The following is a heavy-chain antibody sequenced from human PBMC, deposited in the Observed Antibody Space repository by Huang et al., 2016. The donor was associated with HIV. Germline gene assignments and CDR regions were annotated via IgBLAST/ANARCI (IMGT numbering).Heavy chain of an antibody. D-gene: IGHD6-6*01. V-gene: IGHV5-51*01. CDR2: ILPDESDT. CDR3: ARRFSSSSGYFDY. J-gene: IGHJ4*02. CDR1: GYSFSSYW. Sequence: VQLVQSGAEVKKPGESLKISCKGSGYSFSSYWIAWVRQMPGKGLEWSGIILPDESDTTYSPSIEGQVTISADKSIGTAYLQWSSLKASDTAMYYCARRFSSSSGYFDYWGQGSLVTVSS.